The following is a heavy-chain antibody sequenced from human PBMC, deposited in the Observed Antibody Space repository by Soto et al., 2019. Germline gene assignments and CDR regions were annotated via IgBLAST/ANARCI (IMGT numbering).Heavy chain of an antibody. V-gene: IGHV3-30-3*01. D-gene: IGHD3-22*01. CDR1: GFTFSSYA. J-gene: IGHJ4*02. Sequence: QVQLVESGGGVVQPGRSLRLSCAASGFTFSSYAMHWVRQAPGKGLERVAVISYDGSNKYYADSVKGRFTISRDNSKNTLYLQMNSLRAEDTAVYYCARVELLVVVQSPLDYWGQGTLVTVSS. CDR3: ARVELLVVVQSPLDY. CDR2: ISYDGSNK.